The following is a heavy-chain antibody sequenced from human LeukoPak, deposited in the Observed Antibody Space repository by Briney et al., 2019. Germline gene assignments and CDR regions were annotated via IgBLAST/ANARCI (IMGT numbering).Heavy chain of an antibody. J-gene: IGHJ3*02. CDR2: IKQDGSEK. CDR1: GFTFSTYW. Sequence: PGGSLRLSCATSGFTFSTYWMSWVRQAPGKGLEWVANIKQDGSEKYYVGSVKGRFTISRDNAKNSLYLQMNSLRAEDTAVYYCARDLTDGGITIDAFDIWGQGTMVTVSS. V-gene: IGHV3-7*01. D-gene: IGHD3-16*01. CDR3: ARDLTDGGITIDAFDI.